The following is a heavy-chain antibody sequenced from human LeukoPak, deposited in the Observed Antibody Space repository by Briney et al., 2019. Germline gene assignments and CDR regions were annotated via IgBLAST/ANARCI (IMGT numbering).Heavy chain of an antibody. CDR2: ISAYNGNT. CDR1: GYTFTSYG. D-gene: IGHD2-2*01. Sequence: ASVKVSCKASGYTFTSYGISGVRQAPGQGLEWMGWISAYNGNTNYAQKLQGRVTMTTDTSTSTAYMELRSLRSDDTAVYYRARDARCSSTSCYLRLYYYYYMDVWGKGTTVTVSS. J-gene: IGHJ6*03. V-gene: IGHV1-18*01. CDR3: ARDARCSSTSCYLRLYYYYYMDV.